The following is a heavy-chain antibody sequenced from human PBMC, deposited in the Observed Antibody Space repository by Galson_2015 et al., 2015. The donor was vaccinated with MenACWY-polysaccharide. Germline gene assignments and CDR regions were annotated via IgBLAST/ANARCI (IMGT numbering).Heavy chain of an antibody. CDR1: GVSVSNYSAA. CDR3: ARENSYHYVMDV. CDR2: TYYRSKWYN. J-gene: IGHJ6*02. Sequence: CAISGVSVSNYSAAWNWIRQSPSRGLEWLGRTYYRSKWYNDYAVSVKSRITINPDTSKKQFSLQLNSVTPEDTAVYYCARENSYHYVMDVWGQGTTVTVSS. V-gene: IGHV6-1*01.